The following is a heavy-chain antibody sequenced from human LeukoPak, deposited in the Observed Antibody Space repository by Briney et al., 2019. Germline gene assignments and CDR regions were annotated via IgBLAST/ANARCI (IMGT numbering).Heavy chain of an antibody. V-gene: IGHV3-33*01. J-gene: IGHJ5*02. CDR1: GFTFSSYG. CDR3: ARQPLERSRSPSGCLEP. CDR2: IWDDVSKK. Sequence: GGSLRLSCAASGFTFSSYGMHWVRQAPGKGLEWVAVIWDDVSKKYYAVSVKGRVTISRDNSKNPLYLQMNSLRAEDTAVYYCARQPLERSRSPSGCLEPWGQGTLVTVSS. D-gene: IGHD6-13*01.